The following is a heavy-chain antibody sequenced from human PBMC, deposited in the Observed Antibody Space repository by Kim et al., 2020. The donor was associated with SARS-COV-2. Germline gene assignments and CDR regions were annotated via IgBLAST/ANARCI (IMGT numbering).Heavy chain of an antibody. J-gene: IGHJ4*02. V-gene: IGHV4-59*01. D-gene: IGHD6-13*01. CDR3: ARGSDSSSWSY. CDR2: IYYSGST. CDR1: GGSISSYY. Sequence: SETLSLTCTVSGGSISSYYWSWIRQPPGKGLEWIGYIYYSGSTNYNPSLKSRVTISVDTSKNQFSLKLSSVTAADTSVYYCARGSDSSSWSYWGQGTLVTVSS.